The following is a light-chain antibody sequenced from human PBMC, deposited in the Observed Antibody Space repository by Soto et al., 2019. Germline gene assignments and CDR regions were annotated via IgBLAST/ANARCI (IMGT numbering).Light chain of an antibody. CDR2: AAS. V-gene: IGKV1-39*01. J-gene: IGKJ3*01. Sequence: DIQMTQSPFSLSASLGDRVTITCRASQSISDYLNWYQQKPGKGPKLLIFAASSLQVGVPSRFSGSGSGTDFTLTISSLQPEDFATYFCQQSHSAPFTFGLGTTVEIK. CDR3: QQSHSAPFT. CDR1: QSISDY.